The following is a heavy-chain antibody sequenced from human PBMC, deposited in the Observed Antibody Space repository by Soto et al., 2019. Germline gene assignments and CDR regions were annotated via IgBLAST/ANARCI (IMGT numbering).Heavy chain of an antibody. D-gene: IGHD6-19*01. CDR3: AGGSGWLSDS. CDR1: GFTFSTYW. V-gene: IGHV3-7*05. Sequence: EVQLVASGGGLVQPGGSLRLSCAASGFTFSTYWMNWVRQAPGKGLEWVAIIKGDGSQKHYVDSVEGRFTISRDNAKNSLYLEMSSLGVEDTAVYYCAGGSGWLSDSWGQGTLVTVSS. J-gene: IGHJ4*02. CDR2: IKGDGSQK.